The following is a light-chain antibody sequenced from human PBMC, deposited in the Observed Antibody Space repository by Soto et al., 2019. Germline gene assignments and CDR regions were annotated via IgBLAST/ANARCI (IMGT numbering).Light chain of an antibody. CDR2: SAS. CDR1: QSVNNNY. V-gene: IGKV3-20*01. CDR3: QQYDASPPVT. J-gene: IGKJ3*01. Sequence: ELVLTQSPGTLSLSPGERATLSCRASQSVNNNYLAWYQQKPGQAPRLLIYSASSRPTGIPDRFTGSGSGTDFTPGIDRLEPEDFAVYYCQQYDASPPVTFGPGNKVDT.